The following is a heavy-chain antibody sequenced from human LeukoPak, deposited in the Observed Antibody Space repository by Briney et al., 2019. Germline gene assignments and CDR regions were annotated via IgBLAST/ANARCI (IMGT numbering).Heavy chain of an antibody. V-gene: IGHV3-66*01. CDR1: GFSISSNH. CDR2: ISSGGST. Sequence: PGGPLRLSCAAAGFSISSNHMSWVRQAPGKGLEWVSVISSGGSTYYAASVKGRFTISRDNSKNTMYLQMNSLKAEDTAVYYCTRGYVGIDYWGQGTLVTVSS. J-gene: IGHJ4*02. CDR3: TRGYVGIDY. D-gene: IGHD5-12*01.